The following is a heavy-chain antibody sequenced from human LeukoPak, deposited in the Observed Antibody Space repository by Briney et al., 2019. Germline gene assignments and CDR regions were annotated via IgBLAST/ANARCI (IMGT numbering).Heavy chain of an antibody. CDR1: GYTFTGYY. CDR3: ARVGRYCSGGSCYGSRFDY. V-gene: IGHV1-46*01. Sequence: ASVKVSCKASGYTFTGYYMHWVRQAPGQGLEWMGWINPSGGSTSYAQKFQGRVTMTRDMSTSTVYMELSSLRSEDTAVYYCARVGRYCSGGSCYGSRFDYWGQGTLVTVSS. J-gene: IGHJ4*02. CDR2: INPSGGST. D-gene: IGHD2-15*01.